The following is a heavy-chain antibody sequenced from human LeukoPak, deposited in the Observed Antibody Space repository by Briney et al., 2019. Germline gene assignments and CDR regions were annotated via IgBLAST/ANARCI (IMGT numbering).Heavy chain of an antibody. CDR2: ISAYNGNT. D-gene: IGHD1-1*01. J-gene: IGHJ4*02. V-gene: IGHV1-18*01. Sequence: GASVKVSCKASGYTFTSYGISWVRQAPGQGLEWMGWISAYNGNTNYAQKLQGRVTMTTDTSTSTAYMELSRLRSDDTAVYYCARRLKTERADYWGQGTLVTVSS. CDR3: ARRLKTERADY. CDR1: GYTFTSYG.